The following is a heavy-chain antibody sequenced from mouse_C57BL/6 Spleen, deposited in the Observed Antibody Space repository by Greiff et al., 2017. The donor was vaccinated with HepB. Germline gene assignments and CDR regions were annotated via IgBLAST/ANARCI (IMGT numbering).Heavy chain of an antibody. V-gene: IGHV1-69*01. Sequence: VQLQQPGAELVMPGASVKLSCKASGYTFTSYWMHWVKQRPGQGLEWIGEIDPSDSYTNYNQKFKGKSTLTVDKSSSTAYMQLSSLTSEDSAVYYCARNNYYGSRYYFDDWGQGTTLTVSS. D-gene: IGHD1-1*01. CDR3: ARNNYYGSRYYFDD. J-gene: IGHJ2*01. CDR1: GYTFTSYW. CDR2: IDPSDSYT.